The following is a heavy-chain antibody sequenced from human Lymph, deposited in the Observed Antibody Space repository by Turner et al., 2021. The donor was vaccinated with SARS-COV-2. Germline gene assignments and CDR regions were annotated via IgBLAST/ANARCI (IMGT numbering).Heavy chain of an antibody. D-gene: IGHD1-26*01. V-gene: IGHV1-69*10. J-gene: IGHJ6*02. Sequence: QVQLVQSGAEVKKPGSSVKVSCKASGGTFSSYAISWVRQAPGQGLEWMGGIIPILGIANYAQRFQGRVTITADKSTSTAYLGLSSLESEDTAVDYCGEKAARGRGGGVFYYYYGMDVWGQGTTVTVSS. CDR1: GGTFSSYA. CDR3: GEKAARGRGGGVFYYYYGMDV. CDR2: IIPILGIA.